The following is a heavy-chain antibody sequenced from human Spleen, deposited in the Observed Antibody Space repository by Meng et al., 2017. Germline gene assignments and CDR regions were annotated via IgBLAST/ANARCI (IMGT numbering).Heavy chain of an antibody. J-gene: IGHJ2*01. CDR2: IYHTGST. CDR3: ARSYGSGTYWYFDL. CDR1: GGSVSSVNYY. Sequence: VSGPVLVRPPETLSLTCTVCGGSVSSVNYYWSWVRQPPWKGLEWIGFIYHTGSTDCNPSLKRRVTISVDTSNNHFSLKLTSVTAADTAVYYCARSYGSGTYWYFDLWGRGTLVTVSS. D-gene: IGHD3-10*01. V-gene: IGHV4-61*03.